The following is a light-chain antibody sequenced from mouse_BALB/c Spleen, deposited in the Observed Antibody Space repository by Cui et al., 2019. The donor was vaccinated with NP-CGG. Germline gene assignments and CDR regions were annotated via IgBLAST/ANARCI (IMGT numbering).Light chain of an antibody. CDR1: NGAVTTSNY. CDR3: ALWYSNHWV. Sequence: QAVVTLESALTTSPGETVTLTCRSSNGAVTTSNYDNWVQEKPDHLFTGLIGGTNNRAPGVPARFSGSLIGDKAALTITGAQTEDEAIYFCALWYSNHWVFGGGTKLTVL. V-gene: IGLV1*01. J-gene: IGLJ1*01. CDR2: GTN.